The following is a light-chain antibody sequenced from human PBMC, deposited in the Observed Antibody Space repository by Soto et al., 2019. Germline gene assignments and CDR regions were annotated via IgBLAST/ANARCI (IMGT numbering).Light chain of an antibody. J-gene: IGLJ1*01. CDR3: ISYTSISTLV. CDR2: EVI. V-gene: IGLV2-14*01. Sequence: QSVLTPPASVSGSPGQSITISCTGTSSDVGGYNYVSWYQQHPGKAPKVIIYEVINRPSGVSNRFSGSKSGNTASLTISGLQAEDEADYYCISYTSISTLVFGTGTKVTVL. CDR1: SSDVGGYNY.